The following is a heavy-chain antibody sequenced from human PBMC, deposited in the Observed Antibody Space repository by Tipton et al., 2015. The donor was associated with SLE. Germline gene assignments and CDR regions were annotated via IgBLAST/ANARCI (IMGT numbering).Heavy chain of an antibody. D-gene: IGHD3-16*02. CDR2: IYYSGST. J-gene: IGHJ2*01. V-gene: IGHV4-59*11. CDR3: ARDSYDYVWGSYRSRYFDL. CDR1: GGSISSHY. Sequence: GLVKPSETLSLTCTVSGGSISSHYWSWIRQPPGKGLEWIGYIYYSGSTNYNPSLKSRVTISVDTSKNQFSLKLSSVTAADTAVYYCARDSYDYVWGSYRSRYFDLWGRGTLVTVSS.